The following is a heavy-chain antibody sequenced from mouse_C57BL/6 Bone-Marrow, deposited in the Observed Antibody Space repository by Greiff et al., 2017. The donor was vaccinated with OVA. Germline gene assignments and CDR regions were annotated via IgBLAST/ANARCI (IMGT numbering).Heavy chain of an antibody. J-gene: IGHJ3*01. CDR3: ARHGPWLGRGPLFFAY. CDR2: FYPGSGSI. Sequence: QVHVKQSGAELVKPGASVKLSCKASGYTFTEYTIHWVKQRSGQGLEWIGWFYPGSGSIKYNEKFKDKATLTADKSSSTVYMELSRLTSEDSAFYFCARHGPWLGRGPLFFAYWGQGTLVTVSA. CDR1: GYTFTEYT. D-gene: IGHD4-1*01. V-gene: IGHV1-62-2*01.